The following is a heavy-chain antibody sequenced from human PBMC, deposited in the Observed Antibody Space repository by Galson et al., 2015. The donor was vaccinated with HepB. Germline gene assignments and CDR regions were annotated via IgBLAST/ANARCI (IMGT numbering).Heavy chain of an antibody. D-gene: IGHD6-6*01. CDR2: IVIGSDYT. CDR1: GFTFSSSA. V-gene: IGHV1-58*01. J-gene: IGHJ5*02. Sequence: SVKVSCKASGFTFSSSAVQWVRQARGQRLEWIGWIVIGSDYTRYAQKFQERVTITRDMSTSTVYMELSSLRSEDTAVYYCAVDGGYGTSSGGWFDPWGQGTLVTVSS. CDR3: AVDGGYGTSSGGWFDP.